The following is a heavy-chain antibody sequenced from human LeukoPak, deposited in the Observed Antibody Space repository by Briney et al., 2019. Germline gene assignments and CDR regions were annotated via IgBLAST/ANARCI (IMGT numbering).Heavy chain of an antibody. J-gene: IGHJ3*02. CDR3: ARDSSSRNAFDI. CDR1: GGSISSYY. V-gene: IGHV4-39*07. D-gene: IGHD6-13*01. Sequence: PSETLSLTCTVSGGSISSYYWSWIRQPPGKGLEWIGSIYYSGSTYYNPSLKSRVTISVDTSKNQFSLKLSSVTAADTAVYYCARDSSSRNAFDIWGQGTMVTVSS. CDR2: IYYSGST.